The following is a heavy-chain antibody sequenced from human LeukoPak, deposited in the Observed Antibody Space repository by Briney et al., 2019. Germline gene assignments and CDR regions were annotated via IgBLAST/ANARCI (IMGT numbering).Heavy chain of an antibody. Sequence: PGGSLRLSCAAAGLTFSDYEMYWVRQAPGKGLEWVASISDNGHVTFYADSVKGRVTISRDNSRNTQHLQMDSLKVEDTAVYYCANSRYCSSGSCYFDYWGRGTLVTVSS. J-gene: IGHJ4*02. D-gene: IGHD2-15*01. CDR3: ANSRYCSSGSCYFDY. V-gene: IGHV3-23*01. CDR1: GLTFSDYE. CDR2: ISDNGHVT.